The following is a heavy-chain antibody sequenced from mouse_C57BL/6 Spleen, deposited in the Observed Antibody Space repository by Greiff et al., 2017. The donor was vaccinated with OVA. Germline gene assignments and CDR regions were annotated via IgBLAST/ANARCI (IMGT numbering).Heavy chain of an antibody. V-gene: IGHV5-17*01. Sequence: EVKLMESGGGLVKPGGSLKLSCAASGFTFSDYGMHWVRQAPEKGLEWVAYISSGSSTIYYADTVKGRFTISRDNAKNTLFLQMTSLRSEDTAMYDWARPIIGTTVPHLDDWGQGTTLTVSS. CDR3: ARPIIGTTVPHLDD. D-gene: IGHD1-1*01. CDR2: ISSGSSTI. CDR1: GFTFSDYG. J-gene: IGHJ2*01.